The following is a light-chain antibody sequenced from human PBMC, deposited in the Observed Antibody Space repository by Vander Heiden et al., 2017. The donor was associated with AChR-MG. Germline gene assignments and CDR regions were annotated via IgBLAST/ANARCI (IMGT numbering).Light chain of an antibody. Sequence: SYELTQPPSVSVSPGQPASITCSGDKLGDKYVCWYQQKPGQSTVLVIYQDSKRPSGIPERFSGSNSGNTATLTISGTQAMEEAYYYCQAWDSSTAAFGGGTKLTVL. CDR3: QAWDSSTAA. J-gene: IGLJ2*01. CDR2: QDS. V-gene: IGLV3-1*01. CDR1: KLGDKY.